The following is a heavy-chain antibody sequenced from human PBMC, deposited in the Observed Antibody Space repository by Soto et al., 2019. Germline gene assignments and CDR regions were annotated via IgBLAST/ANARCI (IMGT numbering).Heavy chain of an antibody. CDR3: ARDRIEAAGTPRFNYYYGMDV. CDR1: GFTVSSTY. V-gene: IGHV3-53*01. Sequence: GGSLRLSCAASGFTVSSTYMTWVRQAPGKGLEWVSVIYGGLTTSYADSVKGRFTISRDNSMNTVFLQMNSLRGEDTAVYYCARDRIEAAGTPRFNYYYGMDVWGQGTTVTVSS. J-gene: IGHJ6*02. CDR2: IYGGLTT. D-gene: IGHD6-13*01.